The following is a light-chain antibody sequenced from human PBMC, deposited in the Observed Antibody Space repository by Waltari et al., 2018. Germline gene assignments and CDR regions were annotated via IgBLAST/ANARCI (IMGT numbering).Light chain of an antibody. J-gene: IGKJ1*01. Sequence: EIMMTQSPVTLSVSLGERATLSCRASHSIGNSLAWYQQKPGQAPRLLIHGASTPPARCSGSGSGTECTLTISSLQSEDFAVYYCQQYNDWPPTFGQGTKVEI. CDR1: HSIGNS. CDR2: GAS. CDR3: QQYNDWPPT. V-gene: IGKV3-15*01.